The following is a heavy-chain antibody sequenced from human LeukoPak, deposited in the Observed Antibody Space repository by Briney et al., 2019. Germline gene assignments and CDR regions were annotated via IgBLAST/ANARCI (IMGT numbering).Heavy chain of an antibody. D-gene: IGHD2/OR15-2a*01. CDR1: GFTFSNSA. CDR3: AKALDYWYFDY. Sequence: PGGSLRLSCAASGFTFSNSAMSWVPHAPGRGLEWGSAISGIPSYADSVKGRFTISRDNSKNTLYLQVNSLRAEDTAVYYCAKALDYWYFDYWGQGTLVTVSS. V-gene: IGHV3-23*01. CDR2: ISGIP. J-gene: IGHJ4*02.